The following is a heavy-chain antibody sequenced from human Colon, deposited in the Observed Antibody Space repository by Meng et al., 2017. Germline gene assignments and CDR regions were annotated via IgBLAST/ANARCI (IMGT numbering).Heavy chain of an antibody. CDR3: AKYLYTGSRTSDL. Sequence: GESLKISCAASGFNFKTCDMSWVRQAPGKGLEWVTAISSVGDYTFYTDSVKGRFTVSRDNSENTLYLHMNSLRAEDTALYYCAKYLYTGSRTSDLWGQGTLVTVSS. J-gene: IGHJ5*02. D-gene: IGHD1-26*01. CDR2: ISSVGDYT. V-gene: IGHV3-23*01. CDR1: GFNFKTCD.